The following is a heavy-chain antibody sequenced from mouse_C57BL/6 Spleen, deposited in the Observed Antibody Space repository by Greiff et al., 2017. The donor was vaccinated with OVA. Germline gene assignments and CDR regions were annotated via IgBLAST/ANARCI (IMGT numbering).Heavy chain of an antibody. CDR1: GFSLTGYY. CDR3: AKDPRLVAWFAY. D-gene: IGHD1-1*02. J-gene: IGHJ3*01. CDR2: IWRGGST. V-gene: IGHV2-5*01. Sequence: VQLQQSGPGLVQPSQSLSITCTVSGFSLTGYYVHWVRQSPGKGLEWLGVIWRGGSTDYNAAFMSRLSISKDNSKSHVFFKMNTLQADDSAIYYCAKDPRLVAWFAYWGQGTLVTVSA.